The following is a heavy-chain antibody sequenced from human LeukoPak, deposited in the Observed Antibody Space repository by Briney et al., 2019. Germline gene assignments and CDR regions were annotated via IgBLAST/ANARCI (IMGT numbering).Heavy chain of an antibody. D-gene: IGHD3-16*02. J-gene: IGHJ5*02. CDR1: GGSLSGYY. V-gene: IGHV4-34*01. CDR2: INHSGTT. CDR3: ARGITFGGVIVWNWFDP. Sequence: PSETLSLTCGVYGGSLSGYYWTWICQPPGKGLEWIGEINHSGTTNYNPSLKSRVTISVDTSKNQFSLKLNSVTAADTAVYYCARGITFGGVIVWNWFDPWGQGTLVTVSS.